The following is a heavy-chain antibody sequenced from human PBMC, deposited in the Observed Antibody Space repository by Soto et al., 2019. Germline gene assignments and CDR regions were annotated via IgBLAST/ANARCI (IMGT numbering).Heavy chain of an antibody. Sequence: PSEPLSHTCPVCDGSCSGYSWSWISQPPGKGLEWIGEINHSGSTNYNPSLKSRVTISVDTSKNQFSLKLSSVTAADTAVYYCARGRAPNRTSRVWCYFDYWGQGTLVTVSS. V-gene: IGHV4-34*01. D-gene: IGHD2-2*01. J-gene: IGHJ4*02. CDR1: DGSCSGYS. CDR2: INHSGST. CDR3: ARGRAPNRTSRVWCYFDY.